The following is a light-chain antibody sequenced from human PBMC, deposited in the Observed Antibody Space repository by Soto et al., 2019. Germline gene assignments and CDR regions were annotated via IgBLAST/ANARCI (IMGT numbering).Light chain of an antibody. CDR2: EVS. CDR1: SSDVGGYNY. CDR3: SSFAGSPVV. J-gene: IGLJ2*01. V-gene: IGLV2-8*01. Sequence: QLVLTQPPSASGSPGQSVTISCTGTSSDVGGYNYVSWYQQHPGKVPKLMIYEVSKRPSGVPDRFSGSKSGNTASLTVSGLQAEDEADYYCSSFAGSPVVFGGGTKVTVL.